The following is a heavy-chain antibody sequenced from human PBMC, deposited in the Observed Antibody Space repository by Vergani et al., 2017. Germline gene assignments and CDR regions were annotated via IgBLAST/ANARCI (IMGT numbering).Heavy chain of an antibody. Sequence: QVQILQSGGGVVQPGGSLRLSCTLSGFTLNTYGIHWVRQAPGKGLEWVSFIRYDGSSEYYGDSVKGRFTISRDKSQNTVNLQMNSLRTEDTAVYFCANSVIAGNVGVAYFGMDVWGRGTTVTVPS. D-gene: IGHD2/OR15-2a*01. CDR1: GFTLNTYG. CDR3: ANSVIAGNVGVAYFGMDV. V-gene: IGHV3-30*02. CDR2: IRYDGSSE. J-gene: IGHJ6*02.